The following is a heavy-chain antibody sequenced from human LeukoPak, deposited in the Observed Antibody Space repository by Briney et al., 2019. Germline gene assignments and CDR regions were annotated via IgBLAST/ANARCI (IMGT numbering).Heavy chain of an antibody. CDR3: AKDHYDILTGYYNPLDY. V-gene: IGHV3-23*01. D-gene: IGHD3-9*01. CDR2: ISGSGGST. J-gene: IGHJ4*02. CDR1: GFTFSSYA. Sequence: PGGSLRLSSAASGFTFSSYAMSWVRQAPGKGLEWVSAISGSGGSTYYADSVKGRFTISRDNSKNTLYLQMNSLRAEDTAVYYCAKDHYDILTGYYNPLDYWGQGTLVTVSS.